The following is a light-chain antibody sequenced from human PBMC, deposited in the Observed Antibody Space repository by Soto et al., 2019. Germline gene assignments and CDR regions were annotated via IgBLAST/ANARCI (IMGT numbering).Light chain of an antibody. V-gene: IGLV2-23*03. J-gene: IGLJ2*01. CDR2: EGS. CDR3: CSYAGGSGFVV. CDR1: SSDVGSYNL. Sequence: QSVLTQPASVSGSPGQSITISCTGTSSDVGSYNLVSWYQQHPGKAPKLMIYEGSKRPSGVSNRFSGSKSGNTASLTISGLQAEDEAEYYCCSYAGGSGFVVFGGGTKRPS.